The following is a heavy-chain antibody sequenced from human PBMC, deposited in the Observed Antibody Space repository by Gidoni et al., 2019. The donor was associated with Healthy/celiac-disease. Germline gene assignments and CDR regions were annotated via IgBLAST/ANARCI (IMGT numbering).Heavy chain of an antibody. D-gene: IGHD2-2*01. J-gene: IGHJ6*03. CDR3: ARDSSYYYYYYMDV. V-gene: IGHV3-74*01. CDR2: INSDGSST. CDR1: GSTFSSYW. Sequence: EVQLVESGGGLVQPGGSLRLSCAASGSTFSSYWMHWVRQAPGKGLVWVSRINSDGSSTSYADSVKGRFTISRDNAKNTLYLQMNSLRAEDTAVYYCARDSSYYYYYYMDVWGKGTTVTVSS.